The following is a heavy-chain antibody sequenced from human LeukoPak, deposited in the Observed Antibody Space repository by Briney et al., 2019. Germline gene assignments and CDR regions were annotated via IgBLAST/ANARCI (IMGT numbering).Heavy chain of an antibody. CDR2: IRNKANSYTT. V-gene: IGHV3-72*01. Sequence: GESLRLSCAAPGFSFSDNYMDWVRQAPGKGLEWVGRIRNKANSYTTDYAASVRGRFTISGDDSKNSLYLEMNSLKTEDTAVYYCAREYYCRLDYWGRGTLVTVSS. CDR3: AREYYCRLDY. J-gene: IGHJ4*02. CDR1: GFSFSDNY. D-gene: IGHD3-10*01.